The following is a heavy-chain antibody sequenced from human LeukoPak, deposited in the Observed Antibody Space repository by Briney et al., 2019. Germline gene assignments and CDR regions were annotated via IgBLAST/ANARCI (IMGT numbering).Heavy chain of an antibody. D-gene: IGHD6-13*01. J-gene: IGHJ5*02. Sequence: PGGSLRLSCAASGFTFSSYSMNWVRQAPGKGLEWVSYISSSSSTIYYADSAKGRFTISRDNAKNSLYLQMNSLRAEDTAVYYCARDPLEQQLVPNWFDPWGQGTLVTVSS. V-gene: IGHV3-48*04. CDR2: ISSSSSTI. CDR3: ARDPLEQQLVPNWFDP. CDR1: GFTFSSYS.